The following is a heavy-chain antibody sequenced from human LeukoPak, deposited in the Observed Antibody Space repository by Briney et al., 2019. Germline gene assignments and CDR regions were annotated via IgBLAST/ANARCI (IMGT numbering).Heavy chain of an antibody. V-gene: IGHV3-9*01. D-gene: IGHD6-19*01. Sequence: GGSLRLSCEASGFAFHDYAMHWVRQRPGKGLEWVAGITWNSNGRVYADSVRGRFTVARDNAKNSVYLQMDTLRTEDTALYFCVKDKQWLGGGAFDIWGHGTTVTVSS. CDR2: ITWNSNGR. CDR3: VKDKQWLGGGAFDI. CDR1: GFAFHDYA. J-gene: IGHJ3*02.